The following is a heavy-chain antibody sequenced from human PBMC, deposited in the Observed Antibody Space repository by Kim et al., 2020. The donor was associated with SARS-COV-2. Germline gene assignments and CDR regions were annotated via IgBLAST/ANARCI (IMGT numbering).Heavy chain of an antibody. D-gene: IGHD3-10*01. CDR1: GYTFTSYG. V-gene: IGHV1-18*01. J-gene: IGHJ4*02. CDR2: ISAYNGNT. CDR3: ARDRPRGGTMVRGVFEY. Sequence: ASVKVSCKASGYTFTSYGINWVRQAPGQGLEWMGWISAYNGNTNYAQKLQGRVTMTTDTSTSTAYMELRSLRSDDTAVYYCARDRPRGGTMVRGVFEYWGQGTLVTVSS.